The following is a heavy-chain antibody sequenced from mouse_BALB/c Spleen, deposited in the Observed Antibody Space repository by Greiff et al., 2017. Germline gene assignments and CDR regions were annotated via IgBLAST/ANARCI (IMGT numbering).Heavy chain of an antibody. J-gene: IGHJ1*01. V-gene: IGHV3-2*02. D-gene: IGHD5-1-1*01. CDR2: ISYSGST. CDR1: GYSITSDYA. Sequence: EVQLQQSGPGLVKPSQSLSLTCTVTGYSITSDYAWNWIRQFPGNKLEWMGYISYSGSTSYNPSLKSRISITRDTSKNQFFLQLNSVTTEDTATYYCARRGYLWYFDVWGAGTTVTVSS. CDR3: ARRGYLWYFDV.